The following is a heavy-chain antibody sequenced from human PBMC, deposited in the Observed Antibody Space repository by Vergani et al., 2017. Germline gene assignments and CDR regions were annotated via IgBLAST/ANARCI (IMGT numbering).Heavy chain of an antibody. J-gene: IGHJ4*02. V-gene: IGHV4-38-2*02. Sequence: QVQLQESGPGLVKPSETLSLTCTVPGYSISRGYYWGWIRQPPGKGLEWIGSIYHSGSTYYNPSLKSRVTIAVDTSKNPFSLKLSSVTAADTAVYYCARDTREDYSYYFDYWGQGTLVTGSS. CDR3: ARDTREDYSYYFDY. CDR2: IYHSGST. CDR1: GYSISRGYY. D-gene: IGHD2-15*01.